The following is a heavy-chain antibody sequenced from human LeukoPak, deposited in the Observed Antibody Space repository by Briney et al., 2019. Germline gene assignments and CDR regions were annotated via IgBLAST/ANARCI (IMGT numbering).Heavy chain of an antibody. D-gene: IGHD3-22*01. CDR1: GFSFRSYA. J-gene: IGHJ4*02. Sequence: GGSLRLSRAASGFSFRSYAMSWVRQAPGKGLEWVSAISGSGETTYYADSVKGRFTISRDNANNTVSLQTSSLRPEDTAVYYCAKDRMRDSSGSYIHWGQGIQVAVSS. CDR2: ISGSGETT. V-gene: IGHV3-23*01. CDR3: AKDRMRDSSGSYIH.